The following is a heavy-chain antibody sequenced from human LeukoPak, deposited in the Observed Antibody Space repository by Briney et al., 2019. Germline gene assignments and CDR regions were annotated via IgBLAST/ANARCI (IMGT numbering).Heavy chain of an antibody. Sequence: PGGSLRLSCAASGFTLSSYWMSWVRQAPGKGLEWVANIKQDGSEKYYVDSVKGRFTISRDNAKNSLYLQMNSLRAEDTAVYYCARETTPDYSYYYMDVWGKGTTVTVSS. CDR1: GFTLSSYW. CDR3: ARETTPDYSYYYMDV. D-gene: IGHD1-7*01. CDR2: IKQDGSEK. V-gene: IGHV3-7*01. J-gene: IGHJ6*03.